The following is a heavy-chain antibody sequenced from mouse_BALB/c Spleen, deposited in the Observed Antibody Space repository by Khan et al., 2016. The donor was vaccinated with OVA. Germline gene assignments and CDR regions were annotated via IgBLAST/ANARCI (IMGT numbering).Heavy chain of an antibody. Sequence: VQLQQSGTVLVRPGALVRLSCTASGFNIKDYYIHWVKQRPDQGLEWIASIDTDNGNTLYDPIFQGKANITADTAANTPYPQLSSLTSEDTAHYTCPHCFLLYFDYWGQGTPLTVSS. CDR1: GFNIKDYY. J-gene: IGHJ2*01. CDR3: PHCFLLYFDY. V-gene: IGHV14-1*02. CDR2: IDTDNGNT.